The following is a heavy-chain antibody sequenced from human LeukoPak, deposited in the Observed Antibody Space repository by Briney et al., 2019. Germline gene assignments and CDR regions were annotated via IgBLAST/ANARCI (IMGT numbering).Heavy chain of an antibody. CDR1: GFTFSDHY. J-gene: IGHJ4*02. D-gene: IGHD3-22*01. V-gene: IGHV3-72*01. Sequence: SGGSLRLSCAASGFTFSDHYMDWVRQAPGKGLEWVGRTRNKAHSYTTEYAASVKGRFTISRDDSKNSLCLQMNSLKTEDTAVYFCVRVRCYDGGGRSYYFDYWGQGTLVTVSS. CDR2: TRNKAHSYTT. CDR3: VRVRCYDGGGRSYYFDY.